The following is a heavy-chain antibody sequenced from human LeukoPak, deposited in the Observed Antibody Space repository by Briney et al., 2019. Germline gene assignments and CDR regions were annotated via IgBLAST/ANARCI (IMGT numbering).Heavy chain of an antibody. V-gene: IGHV3-23*01. D-gene: IGHD6-13*01. CDR1: GFTFSSYS. Sequence: GGSLRLSCAASGFTFSSYSMNWVRQAPGKGLEWVSAISDSGGSTYYADSVKGRFTISRDNSKNTLYLQMDSLRAEDTAVYYCASSYSSSRNNWFDPWGQGTLVTVSS. CDR2: ISDSGGST. J-gene: IGHJ5*02. CDR3: ASSYSSSRNNWFDP.